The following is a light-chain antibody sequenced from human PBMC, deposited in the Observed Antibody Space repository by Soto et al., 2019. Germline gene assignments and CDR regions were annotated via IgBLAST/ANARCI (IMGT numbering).Light chain of an antibody. J-gene: IGKJ1*01. V-gene: IGKV3-20*01. Sequence: EIVMTQSPAILSVSPGEAATLSCRASESVSSRYLAWYQQKPGQAPRLLIFDASSRATGIPDRFSGSGSGTDFTLTISRLEPEDFAVYYCQQYGSSGTFGQGTKVDNK. CDR3: QQYGSSGT. CDR1: ESVSSRY. CDR2: DAS.